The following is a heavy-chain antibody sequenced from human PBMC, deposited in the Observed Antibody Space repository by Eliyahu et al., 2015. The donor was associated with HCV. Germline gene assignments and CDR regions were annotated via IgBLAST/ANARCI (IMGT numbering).Heavy chain of an antibody. Sequence: LVESGGGLVQPGGSLXLSCAASGFTFSSYEMNWVRQAPGKGLEWVSYISSSGSTIYYADSVKGRFTISRDNAKNSLYLQMNSLRAEDTAVYYCAREDSGYDFNDYWGQGTLVTVSS. J-gene: IGHJ4*02. V-gene: IGHV3-48*03. CDR1: GFTFSSYE. CDR2: ISSSGSTI. CDR3: AREDSGYDFNDY. D-gene: IGHD5-12*01.